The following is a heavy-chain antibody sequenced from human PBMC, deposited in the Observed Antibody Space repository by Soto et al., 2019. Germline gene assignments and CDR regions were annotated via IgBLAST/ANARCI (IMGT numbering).Heavy chain of an antibody. CDR1: GGSFSGYY. V-gene: IGHV4-34*01. D-gene: IGHD3-10*01. Sequence: SETLSLTCAVYGGSFSGYYWSWIRQPPGKGLEWIGEINHSGSTNYNPSLKSRVTISVDTSKNQFSLKLSSVTAADTAVYYCARGRNHHTYYYGSGSYYEKSVLFYFDYWGQGTLVTVSS. J-gene: IGHJ4*02. CDR3: ARGRNHHTYYYGSGSYYEKSVLFYFDY. CDR2: INHSGST.